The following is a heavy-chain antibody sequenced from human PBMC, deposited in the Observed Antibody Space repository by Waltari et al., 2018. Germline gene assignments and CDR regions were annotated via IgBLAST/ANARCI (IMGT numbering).Heavy chain of an antibody. D-gene: IGHD3-22*01. CDR2: ISSSISYI. CDR3: ARSMAGRWGTYYYDSSGYLTDY. J-gene: IGHJ4*02. CDR1: GFTFSSYS. V-gene: IGHV3-21*01. Sequence: EVQLVESGGGLVKPGGSLRLSCAASGFTFSSYSMNWVRQAPGKGLEWVSSISSSISYIYYADSVKGRFTISRDNAKNSLYRQMNSLRAEDTAVYYCARSMAGRWGTYYYDSSGYLTDYWGQGTLVTVSS.